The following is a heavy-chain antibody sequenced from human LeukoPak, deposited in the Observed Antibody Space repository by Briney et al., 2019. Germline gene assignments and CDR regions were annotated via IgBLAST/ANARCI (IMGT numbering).Heavy chain of an antibody. D-gene: IGHD3-3*02. V-gene: IGHV4-39*07. CDR3: ARDISISWFYS. CDR1: GASISSDSNY. Sequence: SETLSLTCPVSGASISSDSNYWAWVRQPPGRGLQWIGSIYHTGSTFYNPSLMSRVSISIDSSKNQFSLKLSSVTVADTALYYCARDISISWFYSWGQGTLVSVSS. CDR2: IYHTGST. J-gene: IGHJ5*01.